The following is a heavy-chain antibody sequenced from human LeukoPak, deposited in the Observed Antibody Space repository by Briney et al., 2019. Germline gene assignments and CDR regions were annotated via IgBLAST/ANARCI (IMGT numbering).Heavy chain of an antibody. CDR1: GFTVSTNY. J-gene: IGHJ4*02. CDR3: ARERGSGWYNFDY. CDR2: IFNDGNA. D-gene: IGHD6-19*01. Sequence: PGGSLRLSCAASGFTVSTNYMTWVRQAPGKGLEWVSVIFNDGNAYYADSVKGRFTISRDNSKNTLYLQMNSLRAEDTALYYCARERGSGWYNFDYWGQGTLVTVSS. V-gene: IGHV3-66*01.